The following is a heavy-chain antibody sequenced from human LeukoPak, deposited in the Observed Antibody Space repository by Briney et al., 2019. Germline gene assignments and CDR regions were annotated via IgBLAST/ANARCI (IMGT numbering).Heavy chain of an antibody. J-gene: IGHJ4*02. D-gene: IGHD4-23*01. V-gene: IGHV3-23*01. CDR3: ARMITVATPFDY. CDR1: GXTFSSYS. Sequence: PGGSLRLSCAASGXTFSSYSMTWVRQAPGKGLEWVSVISGSGGATYYADSVKGRFTISRDNAKNSLYLQMNSLRAEDTAVYYCARMITVATPFDYWGQGTLVTVSS. CDR2: ISGSGGAT.